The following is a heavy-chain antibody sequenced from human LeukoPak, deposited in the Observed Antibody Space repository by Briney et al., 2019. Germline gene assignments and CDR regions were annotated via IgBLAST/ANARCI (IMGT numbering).Heavy chain of an antibody. CDR3: ARVDGDAFDI. J-gene: IGHJ3*02. V-gene: IGHV4-4*07. CDR1: GGSISSYY. CDR2: IYTDGSS. Sequence: PSETLSLTCTVSGGSISSYYWSRIRQPAGKGLEWIGRIYTDGSSDYNPSLKSRVTMSVDTSKNQFSLKLSSVTAADTAVYYCARVDGDAFDIWGQGTMVTVSS.